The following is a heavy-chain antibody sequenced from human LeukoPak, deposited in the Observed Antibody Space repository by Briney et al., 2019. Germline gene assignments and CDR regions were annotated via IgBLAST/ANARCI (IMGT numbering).Heavy chain of an antibody. V-gene: IGHV3-33*06. CDR3: AKGYDFWSGYFDY. Sequence: GGSLRLSRAASGFTFSSYGMHWVRQAPGKGLEWVAVIWYDGSNKYYADSVKGRFTISRDNSKNTLYLQMNSLRAEDTAVYYCAKGYDFWSGYFDYWGQGTLVTVSS. CDR2: IWYDGSNK. CDR1: GFTFSSYG. D-gene: IGHD3-3*01. J-gene: IGHJ4*02.